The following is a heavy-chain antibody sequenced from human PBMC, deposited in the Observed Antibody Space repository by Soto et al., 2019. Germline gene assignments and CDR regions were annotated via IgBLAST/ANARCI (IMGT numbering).Heavy chain of an antibody. Sequence: ASVKVSCKASGYTFTSYYMHWVRQAPGQGLEWMGIINPSGGSTSYAQKFQGRVTMTRDTSTSTVYMELSSLRSEDTAVYYCARDGLAIVARPPLKNYYYYYGMDVWGQGTTVTVSS. CDR1: GYTFTSYY. J-gene: IGHJ6*02. D-gene: IGHD6-6*01. V-gene: IGHV1-46*01. CDR3: ARDGLAIVARPPLKNYYYYYGMDV. CDR2: INPSGGST.